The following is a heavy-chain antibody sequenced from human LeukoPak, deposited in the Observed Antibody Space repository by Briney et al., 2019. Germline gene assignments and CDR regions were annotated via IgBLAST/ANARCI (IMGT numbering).Heavy chain of an antibody. CDR2: IRYDGSNK. CDR3: AKDLGYSSSRGFDY. Sequence: GGSLRLSCAASGFTFSSYGMHWVRQAPGKGLEWVAFIRYDGSNKYYADSVKGRFTISRDNSKNTLYLQMNSLRAEDTAVYYCAKDLGYSSSRGFDYWGQGTLVTVSS. J-gene: IGHJ4*02. D-gene: IGHD6-13*01. CDR1: GFTFSSYG. V-gene: IGHV3-30*02.